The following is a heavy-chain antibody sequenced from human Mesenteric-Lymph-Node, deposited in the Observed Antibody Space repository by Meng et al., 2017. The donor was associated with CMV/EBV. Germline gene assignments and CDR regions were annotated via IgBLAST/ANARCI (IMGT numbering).Heavy chain of an antibody. V-gene: IGHV4-59*01. Sequence: GSLRLSCTVSGGSISSYYWSWIRQPPGKGLEWIGYIYYSGSTNYNPSLKSRVTISVDTSKKQFSLKLSSVTAADTAVYYCATGTYYCSTTSCYPDVWGQGTTVTVSS. J-gene: IGHJ6*02. D-gene: IGHD2-2*01. CDR2: IYYSGST. CDR1: GGSISSYY. CDR3: ATGTYYCSTTSCYPDV.